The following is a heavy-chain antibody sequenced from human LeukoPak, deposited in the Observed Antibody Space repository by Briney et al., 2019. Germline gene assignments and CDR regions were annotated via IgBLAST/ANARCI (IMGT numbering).Heavy chain of an antibody. D-gene: IGHD4-17*01. CDR2: SYYSGST. CDR1: GGSISSSSYY. J-gene: IGHJ4*02. CDR3: ARTGYTNYGDYPHFDY. Sequence: SETLSLTCTVSGGSISSSSYYWGWIRQPPGKGLEWIGSSYYSGSTYYNPSLKSRVTISVDTSKNQFSLKLSSVTAADTAVYYCARTGYTNYGDYPHFDYWGQGTLVTVSS. V-gene: IGHV4-39*07.